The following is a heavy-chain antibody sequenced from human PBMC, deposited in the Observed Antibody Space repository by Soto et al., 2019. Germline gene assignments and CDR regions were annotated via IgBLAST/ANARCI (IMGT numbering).Heavy chain of an antibody. J-gene: IGHJ4*02. CDR3: AREGGESSDGLYYFDS. V-gene: IGHV4-38-2*02. D-gene: IGHD3-16*01. CDR1: GYSISSGYY. Sequence: PSETLSLTCAVSGYSISSGYYWGWIRQPPGKGLEWIGHIYYSGNTDYNPSLKSRLAISIDPSKNQFSLKLSSVTAADTAVYFCAREGGESSDGLYYFDSWGQGYLVTVSS. CDR2: IYYSGNT.